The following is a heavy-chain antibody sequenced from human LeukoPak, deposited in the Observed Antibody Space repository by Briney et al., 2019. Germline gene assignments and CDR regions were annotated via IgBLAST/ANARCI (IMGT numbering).Heavy chain of an antibody. Sequence: GASVKASCKTSGYTFTNYYMHWVRQAPGQGLEWMGIINPSGTSTTYAQKFQGRVTMTTDTSTSTAYMELRSLRSDDTAVYYCARDYTYYYDSSGYPFDYWGQGTLVTVSS. CDR2: INPSGTST. V-gene: IGHV1-46*01. D-gene: IGHD3-22*01. J-gene: IGHJ4*02. CDR3: ARDYTYYYDSSGYPFDY. CDR1: GYTFTNYY.